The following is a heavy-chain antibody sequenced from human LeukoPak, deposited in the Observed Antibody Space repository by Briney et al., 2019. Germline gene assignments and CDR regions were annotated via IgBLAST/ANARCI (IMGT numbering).Heavy chain of an antibody. Sequence: ASVKVSCMASGYTFTSYDINWVRQATGQGLEWMGWMNPNSGNTGYAQKFQGRVTITRNTSISTAYMELSSLRSEDTAVYYCARGRHDIVVVPAARYYYYYMDVWGKGTTVTVSS. J-gene: IGHJ6*03. V-gene: IGHV1-8*03. D-gene: IGHD2-2*01. CDR3: ARGRHDIVVVPAARYYYYYMDV. CDR2: MNPNSGNT. CDR1: GYTFTSYD.